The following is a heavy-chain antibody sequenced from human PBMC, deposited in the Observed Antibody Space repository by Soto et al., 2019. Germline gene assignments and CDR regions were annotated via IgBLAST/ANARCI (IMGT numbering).Heavy chain of an antibody. V-gene: IGHV3-21*01. CDR1: GFTFSSYS. J-gene: IGHJ6*02. CDR3: ARVSCSGGSCYAYYYYGMDV. CDR2: ISSSSSYI. D-gene: IGHD2-15*01. Sequence: LRLSYAASGFTFSSYSMNWVRQAPGKGLEWVSSISSSSSYIYYADSVKGRFTISRDNAKNSLYLQMNSLRAEDTAVYYCARVSCSGGSCYAYYYYGMDVWGQGTTVTVSS.